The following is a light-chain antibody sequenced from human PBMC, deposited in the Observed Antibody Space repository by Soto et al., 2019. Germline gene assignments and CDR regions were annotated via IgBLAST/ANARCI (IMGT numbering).Light chain of an antibody. Sequence: EIMMKMYAGTVPLSNGERATLSCITSQSVSSTYLGWYQQIPGHPPRLLIYGSSKRATGIPDRFSGSGSGTDFTLTISRLEPDDFGVYFCQQYSASPMTFGQGTRLEIK. CDR3: QQYSASPMT. CDR2: GSS. CDR1: QSVSSTY. J-gene: IGKJ5*01. V-gene: IGKV3-20*01.